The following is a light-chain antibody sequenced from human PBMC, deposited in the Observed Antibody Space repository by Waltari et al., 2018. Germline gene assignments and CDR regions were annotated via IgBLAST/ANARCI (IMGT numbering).Light chain of an antibody. CDR2: DVS. CDR3: SSSTGYSLV. J-gene: IGLJ2*01. CDR1: SGDFGSSTS. Sequence: QSALTQTASVSGSPGQSITISCTSASGDFGSSTSVFWYQQHPGSAPKLLTSDVSDRPSGISYRFSASRSGNTASLAISNLQADDEADYYCSSSTGYSLVFGGGTKLTVL. V-gene: IGLV2-14*03.